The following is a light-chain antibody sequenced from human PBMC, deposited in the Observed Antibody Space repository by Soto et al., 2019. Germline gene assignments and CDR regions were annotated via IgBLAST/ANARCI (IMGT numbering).Light chain of an antibody. Sequence: EIVMTQSPATLSVSPGERATLSCRASQSVSSNLAWYQQKPGQAPRLLIYGASTRATGIPARFSGSGSGTEFTLTISSLQSEAFAVSYCQQYNNCTPWTFGQGTKVEIK. CDR3: QQYNNCTPWT. CDR1: QSVSSN. V-gene: IGKV3-15*01. CDR2: GAS. J-gene: IGKJ1*01.